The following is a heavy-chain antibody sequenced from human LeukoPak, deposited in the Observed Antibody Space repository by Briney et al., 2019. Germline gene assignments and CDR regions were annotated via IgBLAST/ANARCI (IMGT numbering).Heavy chain of an antibody. CDR1: GVSLSTRGGG. CDR2: IYSNDKK. CDR3: AHTGERPGEDFDY. V-gene: IGHV2-5*01. Sequence: SGPTLVKPTQTLTLTCSFSGVSLSTRGGGVGWIRQPPEKALEWLALIYSNDKKHYKSSLKTRLTITKDTSKNQVVLTMTNMDPVDTATYFCAHTGERPGEDFDYWGQGNLVTVSS. D-gene: IGHD1-1*01. J-gene: IGHJ4*02.